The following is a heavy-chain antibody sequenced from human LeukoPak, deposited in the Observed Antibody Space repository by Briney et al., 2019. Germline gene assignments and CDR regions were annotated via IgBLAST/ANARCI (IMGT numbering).Heavy chain of an antibody. D-gene: IGHD2-2*01. V-gene: IGHV3-7*01. J-gene: IGHJ6*02. CDR1: GFTFSSYW. CDR3: ASSSQLLSTPLDV. CDR2: IKQDGSEK. Sequence: GGSLRLSCAASGFTFSSYWMSWVRQAPGKGLEWVANIKQDGSEKYYVDSVKGRFTISRDNAKNSLYLQMNSLRAEDTAVYYCASSSQLLSTPLDVWGQGTTVTVSS.